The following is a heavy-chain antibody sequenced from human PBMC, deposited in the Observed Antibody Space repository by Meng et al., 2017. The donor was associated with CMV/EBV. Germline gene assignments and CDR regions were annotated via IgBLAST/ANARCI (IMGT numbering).Heavy chain of an antibody. CDR1: GYTFTSYD. V-gene: IGHV1-8*03. CDR2: MNPNSGNT. D-gene: IGHD5-18*01. CDR3: ARVELNTAMSGYGMDV. Sequence: ASVKVSCKASGYTFTSYDINWVRQATGQGLEWMGWMNPNSGNTGYAQKFQGRVTITRNTSTSTAYMELSSLRSEDTAVYYCARVELNTAMSGYGMDVWGQGTTVTVSS. J-gene: IGHJ6*02.